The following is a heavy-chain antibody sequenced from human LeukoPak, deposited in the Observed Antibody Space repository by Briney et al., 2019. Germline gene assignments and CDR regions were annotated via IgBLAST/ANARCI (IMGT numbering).Heavy chain of an antibody. Sequence: ASVKVSCKASGYTFTGYYMHWVRQAPGQGLEWMGWINPNSGGTNYAQKFQGRVTMTRDTSISTAYMELSRLRSDDTAVYYCARTVHSMVRGALYYYMDVWGKGTTVTVSS. CDR1: GYTFTGYY. CDR2: INPNSGGT. CDR3: ARTVHSMVRGALYYYMDV. V-gene: IGHV1-2*02. D-gene: IGHD3-10*01. J-gene: IGHJ6*03.